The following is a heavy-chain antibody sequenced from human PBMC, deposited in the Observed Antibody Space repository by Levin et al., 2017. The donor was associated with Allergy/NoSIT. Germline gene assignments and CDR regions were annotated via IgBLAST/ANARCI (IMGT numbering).Heavy chain of an antibody. CDR1: GFTFSSYW. V-gene: IGHV3-74*01. J-gene: IGHJ4*02. CDR2: INSDGSST. D-gene: IGHD2-15*01. CDR3: AREKGYCSGGSCYPSD. Sequence: QAGGSLRLSCAASGFTFSSYWMHWVRQAPGKGLVWVSRINSDGSSTSYADSVKGRFTISRDNGKNTLYLQMNSLRAEDTAVYYCAREKGYCSGGSCYPSDWGQGTLVTVSS.